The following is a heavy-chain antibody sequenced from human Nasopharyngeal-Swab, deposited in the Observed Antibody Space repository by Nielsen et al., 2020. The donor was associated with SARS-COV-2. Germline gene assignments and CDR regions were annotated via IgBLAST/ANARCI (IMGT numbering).Heavy chain of an antibody. CDR2: IYYSGST. Sequence: RQAPGNGLEWIGYIYYSGSTYYNPSLKGRVTISVDTSKNQFSLKLSSVTAADTAVYYCARVSRYYYMDVWGKGTTVTVSS. J-gene: IGHJ6*03. V-gene: IGHV4-31*02. CDR3: ARVSRYYYMDV.